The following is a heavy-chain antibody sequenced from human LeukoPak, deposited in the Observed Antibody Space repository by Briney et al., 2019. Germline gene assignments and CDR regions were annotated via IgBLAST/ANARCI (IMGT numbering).Heavy chain of an antibody. CDR1: GFTFSSYA. J-gene: IGHJ4*02. CDR2: IYYSGNT. V-gene: IGHV4-39*01. Sequence: GSLRLSCAASGFTFSSYAMSWVRQPPGKGLEWIGSIYYSGNTYYNPSLKGRVTISVDTSKNQFSLKLSSVTAADTAVYYCARLKEGIDYWGQGTLVTVSS. CDR3: ARLKEGIDY. D-gene: IGHD3-10*01.